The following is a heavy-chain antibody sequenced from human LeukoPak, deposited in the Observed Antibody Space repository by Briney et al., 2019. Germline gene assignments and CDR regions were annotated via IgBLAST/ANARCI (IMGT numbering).Heavy chain of an antibody. CDR3: ARGYYYYDILTGHDY. D-gene: IGHD3-9*01. V-gene: IGHV1-18*01. J-gene: IGHJ4*02. Sequence: ASVKVSCKASGYTFTSYGISWVRQAPGQGLEWMGWISAYNGNINYAQKLQGRVTMTTDTSTSTAYMELRSLRSDDTAVYYCARGYYYYDILTGHDYWGQGTLVTVSS. CDR1: GYTFTSYG. CDR2: ISAYNGNI.